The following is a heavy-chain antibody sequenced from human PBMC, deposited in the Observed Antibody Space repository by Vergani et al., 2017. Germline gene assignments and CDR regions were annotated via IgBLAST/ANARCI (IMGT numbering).Heavy chain of an antibody. CDR2: IIPIFGTA. J-gene: IGHJ5*02. D-gene: IGHD3-9*01. CDR1: GGTFSSYA. V-gene: IGHV1-69*13. Sequence: QFQLLQSGAELKKPGSSVKVSCKASGGTFSSYAISWVRQAPGQGLEWMGRIIPIFGTANYAQKFQGRVTITADESTSTAYMELSSLRSEDTAVYYCARDNPHYDILTGYYRALLNWFDPWGQGTLVTVSS. CDR3: ARDNPHYDILTGYYRALLNWFDP.